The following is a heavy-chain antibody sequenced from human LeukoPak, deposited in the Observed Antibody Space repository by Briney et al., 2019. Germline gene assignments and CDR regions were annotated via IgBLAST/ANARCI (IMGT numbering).Heavy chain of an antibody. J-gene: IGHJ4*02. D-gene: IGHD2-2*01. CDR2: INHSGST. CDR1: GGSFSGYY. CDR3: ARGRPLGYCSSTSCYYGDY. V-gene: IGHV4-34*01. Sequence: PSETLSLTCAVYGGSFSGYYWSWIRQPPGKGVEWIGEINHSGSTNYNPSLKSRVTISVDTSKNQFSLKLSSVTAADTAVYYCARGRPLGYCSSTSCYYGDYWGQGTLVTVSS.